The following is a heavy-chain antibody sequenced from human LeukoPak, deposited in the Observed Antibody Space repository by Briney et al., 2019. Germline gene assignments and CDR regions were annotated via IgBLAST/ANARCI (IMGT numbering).Heavy chain of an antibody. CDR2: INSDGSST. Sequence: GGSLRLYCAASGFTFNNYAMSWDRQAPGKGRVWVSLINSDGSSTSYADSVKGRFTISRDNAKNPLYLQMNSRRAEDTAVYYCASTSPQAAALSWGQGTLVTVSS. J-gene: IGHJ5*02. D-gene: IGHD6-13*01. CDR1: GFTFNNYA. CDR3: ASTSPQAAALS. V-gene: IGHV3-74*01.